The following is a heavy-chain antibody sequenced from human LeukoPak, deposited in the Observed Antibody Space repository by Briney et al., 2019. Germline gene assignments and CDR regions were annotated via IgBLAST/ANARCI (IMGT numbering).Heavy chain of an antibody. CDR1: GYTLTELS. CDR2: FDPEDGET. CDR3: ATVSSHVVVAARWAFDT. J-gene: IGHJ3*02. Sequence: ASVKVSCKVSGYTLTELSMHWVRQAPGKGLEWMGGFDPEDGETIYAQKFQGRVTMTEDTSTDTAYMELSSLRSEDTAVYYCATVSSHVVVAARWAFDTWGQGTMVTVSS. V-gene: IGHV1-24*01. D-gene: IGHD2-15*01.